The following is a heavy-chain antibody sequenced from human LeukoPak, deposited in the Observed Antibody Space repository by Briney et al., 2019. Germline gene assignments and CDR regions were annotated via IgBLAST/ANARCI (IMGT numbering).Heavy chain of an antibody. D-gene: IGHD6-19*01. CDR3: AKTTVGYSSGRYPGWPADC. CDR1: GFTFNTYA. Sequence: GGSLRLSCEASGFTFNTYAIYWVRQAPGKGLEWVSGICGSGGCTYYADSVKGRFTISRDNSQNTVYLQMNSLTADDTAVYYCAKTTVGYSSGRYPGWPADCWGQGTLVTVSS. J-gene: IGHJ4*02. V-gene: IGHV3-23*01. CDR2: ICGSGGCT.